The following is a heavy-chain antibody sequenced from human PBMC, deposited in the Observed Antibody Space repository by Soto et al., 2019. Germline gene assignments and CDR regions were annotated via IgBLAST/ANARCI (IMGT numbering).Heavy chain of an antibody. CDR3: TSDEAASSSSWHDY. CDR1: GFSIKTYS. Sequence: EVQLVESGGGLVKPGGSLRLSCAASGFSIKTYSMNWVRQAPGKGLEWVSAISSSGSHIYYADAVKGRFTISRDNANNAVFLQMNSLRAEDTAVYFCTSDEAASSSSWHDYWGQGTLVTVSS. D-gene: IGHD6-19*01. CDR2: ISSSGSHI. V-gene: IGHV3-21*03. J-gene: IGHJ4*02.